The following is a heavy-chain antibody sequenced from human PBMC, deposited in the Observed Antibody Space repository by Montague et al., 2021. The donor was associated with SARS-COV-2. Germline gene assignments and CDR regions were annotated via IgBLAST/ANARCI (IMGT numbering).Heavy chain of an antibody. J-gene: IGHJ4*02. CDR2: IYYSGGANXYPSRGI. CDR1: GDSINNYY. CDR3: ARGSGYSGYALAY. V-gene: IGHV4-59*01. D-gene: IGHD5-12*01. Sequence: SETLSLTCTVSGDSINNYYWSWIRQSPGKGLEYIGYIYYSGGANXYPSRGINYNPSFESRVAISLDTSKNQFSLNLSSVTTADTAVYYCARGSGYSGYALAYWGQGTLVTVSS.